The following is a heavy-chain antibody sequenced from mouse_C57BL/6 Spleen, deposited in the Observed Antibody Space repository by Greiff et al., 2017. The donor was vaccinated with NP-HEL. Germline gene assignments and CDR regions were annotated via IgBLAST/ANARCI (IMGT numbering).Heavy chain of an antibody. CDR3: AITTVGGD. Sequence: VQLQQSGAELARPGASVKMSCKASGYTFTSYTMHWVKQRPGQGLEWIGYINPSSGYTKYNQKFKDKATLTADKSSSTAYMQLSSLTSEDSAVYDCAITTVGGDWGQGTTLTVAS. D-gene: IGHD1-1*01. CDR1: GYTFTSYT. V-gene: IGHV1-4*01. CDR2: INPSSGYT. J-gene: IGHJ2*01.